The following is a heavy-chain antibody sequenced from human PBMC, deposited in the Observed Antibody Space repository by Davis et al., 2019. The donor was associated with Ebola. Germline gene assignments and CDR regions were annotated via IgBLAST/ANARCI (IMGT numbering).Heavy chain of an antibody. CDR1: VITFSSYA. J-gene: IGHJ4*02. CDR2: ISKTSVYT. V-gene: IGHV3-21*01. CDR3: ASGLDY. Sequence: GGSLRLSCTDSVITFSSYAMTWVRQAPGKGLEWVSTISKTSVYTYYAESVKGRFTISRDNAKNSLYLQMDGLRVEDTAVYYCASGLDYWGQGSLVTVSS.